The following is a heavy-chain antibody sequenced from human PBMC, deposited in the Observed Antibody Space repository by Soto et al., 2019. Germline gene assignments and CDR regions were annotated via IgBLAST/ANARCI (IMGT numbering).Heavy chain of an antibody. V-gene: IGHV5-51*01. Sequence: GESLKISCKGSGYSSTSYWIGWVRQMPGKGLEWMGIIYPGDSDTRYSPSFQGQVTISADKSISTAYLQWSSLKASDTAMYYCARHVMVRGVITPLGDLNYYYYGMDVWGQGTTVTVSS. CDR2: IYPGDSDT. CDR1: GYSSTSYW. D-gene: IGHD3-10*01. J-gene: IGHJ6*02. CDR3: ARHVMVRGVITPLGDLNYYYYGMDV.